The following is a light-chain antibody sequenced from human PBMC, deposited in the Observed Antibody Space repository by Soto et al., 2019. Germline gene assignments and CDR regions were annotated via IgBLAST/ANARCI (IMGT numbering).Light chain of an antibody. J-gene: IGLJ3*02. Sequence: QSVLTQPPSASGTPGQRVTISCSGSSSNIGGNTVDWYQQLPGTAPKLLIYSNTHRTAGVPDRFSGSTSATSASLAISGLHSEDEADYYCATWDDSLNGWVFGGGTKLTVL. CDR3: ATWDDSLNGWV. CDR1: SSNIGGNT. V-gene: IGLV1-44*01. CDR2: SNT.